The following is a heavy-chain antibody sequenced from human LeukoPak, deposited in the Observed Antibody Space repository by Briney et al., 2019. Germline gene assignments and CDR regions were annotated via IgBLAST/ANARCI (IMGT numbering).Heavy chain of an antibody. CDR2: IDQDGGEE. V-gene: IGHV3-7*04. CDR3: EKEGGSYPFDG. J-gene: IGHJ4*02. D-gene: IGHD1-26*01. CDR1: RFLLNFYR. Sequence: GGSLRLFCGACRFLLNFYRVRWLRGARGGGVLWVAKIDQDGGEEQYVDSVEGRLNISRDNSKNTLYLHMNSVSAEDTGVYYCEKEGGSYPFDGWGQGRVVAVCS.